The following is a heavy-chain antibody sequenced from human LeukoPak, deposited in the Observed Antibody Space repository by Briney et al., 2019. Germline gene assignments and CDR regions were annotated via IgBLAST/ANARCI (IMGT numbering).Heavy chain of an antibody. V-gene: IGHV3-7*03. CDR1: EFTFSSYW. CDR3: ARDPGWGALDY. Sequence: PGGSLRLSCTASEFTFSSYWMTWVRQTPGKGLELVANINIDGSQRYHADSVEGRFTISRDNVKNTLYLQMSSLRVEDTAVYYCARDPGWGALDYWGQGALVIVSS. D-gene: IGHD3-16*01. CDR2: INIDGSQR. J-gene: IGHJ4*02.